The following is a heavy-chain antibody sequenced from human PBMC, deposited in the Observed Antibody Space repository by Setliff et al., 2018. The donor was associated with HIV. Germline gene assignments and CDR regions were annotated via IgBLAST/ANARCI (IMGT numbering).Heavy chain of an antibody. CDR3: AREQYHFVVDYYYYYGMDV. CDR1: RGSISSGTYY. D-gene: IGHD2-15*01. CDR2: IFRAGNA. V-gene: IGHV4-61*02. Sequence: SETLSLTCTVSRGSISSGTYYWTWIRQPPGKGLEWIGRIFRAGNATYNPSLKSRAILSVDTSQNQFSLQLKHVTAADTAIYYCAREQYHFVVDYYYYYGMDVWGQGNTVTVSS. J-gene: IGHJ6*02.